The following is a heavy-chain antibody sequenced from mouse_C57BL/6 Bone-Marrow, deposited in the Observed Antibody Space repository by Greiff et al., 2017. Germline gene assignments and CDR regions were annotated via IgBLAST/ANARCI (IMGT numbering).Heavy chain of an antibody. CDR2: IFPGSGST. Sequence: QVQLKESGPELVRPGASVKISCKAPGYTFTSHWMQWVRQRPGQGREGIGEIFPGSGSTYYNEKFKGKATLTVDTSSSTAYMQLSSLASEDYAVYFCARDYGSSGAMDYWGQGTSVTVSS. CDR3: ARDYGSSGAMDY. CDR1: GYTFTSHW. D-gene: IGHD1-1*01. J-gene: IGHJ4*01. V-gene: IGHV1-56*01.